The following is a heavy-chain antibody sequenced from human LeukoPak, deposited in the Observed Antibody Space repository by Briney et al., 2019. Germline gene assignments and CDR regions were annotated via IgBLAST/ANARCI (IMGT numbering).Heavy chain of an antibody. Sequence: GRSLRLSCAASGFTFSSYAMHWVRQAPGKGLEWVAVISYDGSNKYYADSVKGRFTISRDNSKNTLYLQMNSLRAEDTAVYYCAKDEGIRCLKGDCPFDYWGQGTLVTVSS. CDR3: AKDEGIRCLKGDCPFDY. D-gene: IGHD2-21*01. V-gene: IGHV3-30-3*01. CDR1: GFTFSSYA. J-gene: IGHJ4*02. CDR2: ISYDGSNK.